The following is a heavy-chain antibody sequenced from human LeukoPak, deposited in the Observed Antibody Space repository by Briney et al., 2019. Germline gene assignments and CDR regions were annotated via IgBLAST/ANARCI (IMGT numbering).Heavy chain of an antibody. V-gene: IGHV4-4*02. J-gene: IGHJ5*02. CDR1: GGSISTNNW. CDR2: IYHSGST. CDR3: ARGDSSSSGNWFDP. D-gene: IGHD6-6*01. Sequence: SETLSLTCAVSGGSISTNNWWTWVRPPPGKGLEWIGEIYHSGSTNHNPSLKSRVTMSIDKSKNQFSLKLSSVTAADTAVYYCARGDSSSSGNWFDPWGQGTLVIVSS.